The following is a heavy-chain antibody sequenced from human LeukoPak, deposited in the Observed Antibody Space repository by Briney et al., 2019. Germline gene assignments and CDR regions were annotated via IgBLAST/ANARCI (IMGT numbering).Heavy chain of an antibody. J-gene: IGHJ4*02. CDR2: IYTSGST. V-gene: IGHV4-61*02. D-gene: IGHD2-15*01. CDR3: ARERVAATNGFDY. Sequence: PSQTLSLTCTVSGGSISSGSYYWSWIRQPAGKGLEWIGRIYTSGSTNYNPSLKSRVTISVDTSKNQFSLKLSSVTAADTAVYYCARERVAATNGFDYWGQGTPVTVSS. CDR1: GGSISSGSYY.